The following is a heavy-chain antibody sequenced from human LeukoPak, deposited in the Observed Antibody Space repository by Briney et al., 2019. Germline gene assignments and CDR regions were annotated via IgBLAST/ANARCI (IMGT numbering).Heavy chain of an antibody. D-gene: IGHD4-17*01. J-gene: IGHJ4*02. CDR3: ARGYGHFDY. V-gene: IGHV4-34*01. CDR1: GGSFSGYY. CDR2: INHSGST. Sequence: SETLSLTCAVYGGSFSGYYWSWIRQPPGKGLEWIGEINHSGSTNYNPSLKSRVTISVHTSKNQFSLKLSSVTAADTAVYYCARGYGHFDYWGQGTLVTVSS.